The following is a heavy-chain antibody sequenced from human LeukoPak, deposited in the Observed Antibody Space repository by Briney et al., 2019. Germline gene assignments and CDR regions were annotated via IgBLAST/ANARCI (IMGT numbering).Heavy chain of an antibody. J-gene: IGHJ4*02. Sequence: GGSLRLSCAASGFTFSSYSMHWVRQAPGKGPEWVAVISYDGSNEHYTDSVKGRFTISRDNSKNTLFLQATNLRAEDTAVFYCARGYGSGAWLIDYWGQGTLVTVSS. CDR3: ARGYGSGAWLIDY. CDR1: GFTFSSYS. D-gene: IGHD3-10*01. CDR2: ISYDGSNE. V-gene: IGHV3-30*04.